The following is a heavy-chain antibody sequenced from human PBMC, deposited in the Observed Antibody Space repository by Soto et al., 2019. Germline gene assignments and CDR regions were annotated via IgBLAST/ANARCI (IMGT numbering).Heavy chain of an antibody. CDR1: GYTFTGYY. CDR3: ARDESIAARQLDY. V-gene: IGHV1-2*04. J-gene: IGHJ4*02. D-gene: IGHD6-6*01. Sequence: ASVKVSCKASGYTFTGYYMHWVRQAPGQGLEWMGWINPNSGGTNYAQKFQGWVTMTRDTSISTAYMELSRLRSDDTAVYYCARDESIAARQLDYWGQGTLVTVSS. CDR2: INPNSGGT.